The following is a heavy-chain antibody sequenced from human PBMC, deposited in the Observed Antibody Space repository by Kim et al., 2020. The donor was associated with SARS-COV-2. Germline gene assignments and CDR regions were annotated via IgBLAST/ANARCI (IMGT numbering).Heavy chain of an antibody. CDR2: IYYSGST. CDR1: GGSISSGDYY. CDR3: ARVDYVWGSYRREAYYFDY. D-gene: IGHD3-16*02. J-gene: IGHJ4*02. Sequence: SETLSLTCTVSGGSISSGDYYWSWIRQPPGKGLEWIGYIYYSGSTYYNPSLKSRVTMSVDTSKNQFSLKLSSVTAADTAVYYCARVDYVWGSYRREAYYFDYWGQGTLVTVSS. V-gene: IGHV4-30-4*01.